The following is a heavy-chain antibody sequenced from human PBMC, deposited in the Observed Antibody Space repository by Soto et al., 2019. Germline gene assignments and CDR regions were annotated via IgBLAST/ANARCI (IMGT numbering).Heavy chain of an antibody. Sequence: GGSLRLSCAASGFTFSSYAMSWVRQAPGKGLEWVSAISGSGGSTYYADSVKGRFTISRDNSKNTLYLQMNSLRAEDTAVYYCAKPDYGDYGKNYYYYGMDVWGQGTTVTVSS. CDR1: GFTFSSYA. CDR3: AKPDYGDYGKNYYYYGMDV. J-gene: IGHJ6*02. D-gene: IGHD4-17*01. CDR2: ISGSGGST. V-gene: IGHV3-23*01.